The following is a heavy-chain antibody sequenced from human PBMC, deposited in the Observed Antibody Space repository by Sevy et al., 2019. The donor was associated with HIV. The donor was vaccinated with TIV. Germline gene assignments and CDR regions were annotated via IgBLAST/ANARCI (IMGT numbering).Heavy chain of an antibody. V-gene: IGHV4-59*01. Sequence: WETLSLTCTVSGGSMNIYYWSWIRQPPGKALEWIGNIYYRGSTNYNPSLKSRLTMSVDTSKNQFSLKLSYVTAADTAVYYCARGGFNWNDVDYWGQGTLVTVSS. D-gene: IGHD1-20*01. CDR2: IYYRGST. CDR3: ARGGFNWNDVDY. CDR1: GGSMNIYY. J-gene: IGHJ4*02.